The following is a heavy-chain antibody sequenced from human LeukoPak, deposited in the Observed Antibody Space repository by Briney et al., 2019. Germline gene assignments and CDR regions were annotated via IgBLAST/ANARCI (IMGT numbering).Heavy chain of an antibody. V-gene: IGHV1-18*01. CDR1: GYIFPTYG. D-gene: IGHD6-13*01. CDR3: ARGVYIAAAQYAY. Sequence: ASLKVSCKASGYIFPTYGITWVRQAPGQGLEWMGWISAYSGNTNYAQKLQGRVTMTTDTSTSTAYMELRSLRSDDTAVYYCARGVYIAAAQYAYWGQGTLVTVSS. CDR2: ISAYSGNT. J-gene: IGHJ4*02.